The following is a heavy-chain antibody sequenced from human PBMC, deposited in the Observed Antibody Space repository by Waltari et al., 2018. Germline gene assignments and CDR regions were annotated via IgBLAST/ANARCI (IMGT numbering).Heavy chain of an antibody. J-gene: IGHJ6*02. D-gene: IGHD6-13*01. CDR2: MKGEWSST. V-gene: IGHV3-74*01. Sequence: LVQSGGGLVQPGDSLRLSCAASGFTFSKSWMHWVRQAPGGGLVWVARMKGEWSSTSHADSVKGRFTTARDNAKNTLYLQMKSLRVKDTGVYYCARVAPKTYRSPVPGRDYYYGMDVWGQGIAVIVSS. CDR3: ARVAPKTYRSPVPGRDYYYGMDV. CDR1: GFTFSKSW.